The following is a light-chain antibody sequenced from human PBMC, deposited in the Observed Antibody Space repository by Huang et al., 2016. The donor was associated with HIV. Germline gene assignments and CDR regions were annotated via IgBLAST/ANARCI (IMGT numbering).Light chain of an antibody. CDR3: QQYNNWHRT. V-gene: IGKV3-15*01. CDR1: QSISSS. CDR2: GAT. J-gene: IGKJ1*01. Sequence: EIVMTQSPATLSVSPGEGATLSCRASQSISSSLAWYQQKPVQAPRLLSYGATSRATGIPARFSGSGSRTEFTLTISSLQSEDFAVYYCQQYNNWHRTFGQGTKVEIK.